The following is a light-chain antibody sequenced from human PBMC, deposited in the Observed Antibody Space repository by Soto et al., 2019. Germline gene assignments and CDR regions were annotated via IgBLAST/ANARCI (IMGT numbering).Light chain of an antibody. CDR2: GAS. Sequence: ESVLTQSPGTLSLSPGERATLSCRASQSVSSNYLAWYQQKPGQTPRLLIYGASTRATGIPDRFSGSGSGTDFTLTISRLEPEDFALYYCQQYGGSPITFGQGTRLEIK. CDR1: QSVSSNY. CDR3: QQYGGSPIT. J-gene: IGKJ5*01. V-gene: IGKV3-20*01.